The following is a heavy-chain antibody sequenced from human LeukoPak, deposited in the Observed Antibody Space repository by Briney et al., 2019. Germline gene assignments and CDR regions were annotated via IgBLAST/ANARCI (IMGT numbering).Heavy chain of an antibody. CDR2: INPNTGAT. J-gene: IGHJ4*02. CDR1: GYTLTGDY. D-gene: IGHD6-19*01. CDR3: ARDRVGSGWPRPYYFEV. Sequence: GASVKVSCKASGYTLTGDYLHWGRHGPGQGLEWMGWINPNTGATHSAQKFQGRITMTRDSSISTAYMDLSRLRSDDTAVYYCARDRVGSGWPRPYYFEVWGQGTLVTVSS. V-gene: IGHV1-2*02.